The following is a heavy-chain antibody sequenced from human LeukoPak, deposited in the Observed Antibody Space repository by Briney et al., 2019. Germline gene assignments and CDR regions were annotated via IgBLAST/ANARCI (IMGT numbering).Heavy chain of an antibody. CDR2: INPSGGST. V-gene: IGHV1-46*01. D-gene: IGHD6-19*01. CDR1: GYTFTSYY. Sequence: ASVKVSCKASGYTFTSYYMHWVRRAPGQGLEWMGIINPSGGSTSYAQKFQGRVTMTRDTSTSTVYMELSSLRSEDTAVYYCARDFTLLGFSSGWFPDYWGQGTLVTVSS. CDR3: ARDFTLLGFSSGWFPDY. J-gene: IGHJ4*02.